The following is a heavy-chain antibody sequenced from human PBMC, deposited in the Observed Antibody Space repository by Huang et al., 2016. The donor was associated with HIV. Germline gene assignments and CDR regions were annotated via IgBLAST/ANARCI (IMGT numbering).Heavy chain of an antibody. CDR2: IYWKDDK. V-gene: IGHV2-5*01. D-gene: IGHD3-16*01. Sequence: QITLKESGPTLVKPTQTLTLTCTFSGFSLTPAGVAVGWLRQPPGNALEWLALIYWKDDKRYSPALKNRLTISKDTSRNQVVLTVTDVDPLDTATYYCARRPLGAGYYFDSWGQGTLVTVSS. J-gene: IGHJ4*02. CDR1: GFSLTPAGVA. CDR3: ARRPLGAGYYFDS.